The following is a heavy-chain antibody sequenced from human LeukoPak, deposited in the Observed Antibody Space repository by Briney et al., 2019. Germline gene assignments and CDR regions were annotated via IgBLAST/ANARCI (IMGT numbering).Heavy chain of an antibody. Sequence: GESLKISCKGSGYTFTTYWIGWVRQMPGKGLEWMGIISPGDSDTRYSPSFQGQVTISADKSIRTAYLQWSSLKASDTAMYYCARRSCSSTFCHGAFDIWGQGTAVTVSS. D-gene: IGHD2-2*01. V-gene: IGHV5-51*01. CDR3: ARRSCSSTFCHGAFDI. CDR1: GYTFTTYW. J-gene: IGHJ3*02. CDR2: ISPGDSDT.